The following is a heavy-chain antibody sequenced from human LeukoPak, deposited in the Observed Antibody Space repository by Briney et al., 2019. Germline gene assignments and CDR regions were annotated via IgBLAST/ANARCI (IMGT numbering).Heavy chain of an antibody. J-gene: IGHJ5*02. D-gene: IGHD3-3*01. V-gene: IGHV4-4*07. CDR3: ARGRRGYDFWSGRTGRNWFDP. Sequence: SETLSLTCTVSGGSISSYYWSWIRQPAGKGLEWIGRIYTSGSTNYNPSLKSRVTMSVDTSKNQFSLKLSSVTAADTAVYYCARGRRGYDFWSGRTGRNWFDPWGQGTLVTVSS. CDR1: GGSISSYY. CDR2: IYTSGST.